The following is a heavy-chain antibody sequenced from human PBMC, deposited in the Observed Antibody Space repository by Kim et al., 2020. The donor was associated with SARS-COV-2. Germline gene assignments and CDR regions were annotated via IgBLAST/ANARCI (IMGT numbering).Heavy chain of an antibody. CDR1: GFASDDYA. CDR3: ARGGYCRSSSCYNFSGMDV. D-gene: IGHD2-2*02. CDR2: INWNGGST. V-gene: IGHV3-20*04. Sequence: GGSLRLSCAVSGFASDDYAMSWVRLVPGKGLEWVAGINWNGGSTDYAASVRGRFVISRVTDKSLLLQMKSLRADDTALYFCARGGYCRSSSCYNFSGMDVWGQGTTVAVSS. J-gene: IGHJ6*02.